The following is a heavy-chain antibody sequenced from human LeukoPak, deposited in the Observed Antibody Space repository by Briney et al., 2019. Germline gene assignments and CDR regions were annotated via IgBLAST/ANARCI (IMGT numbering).Heavy chain of an antibody. V-gene: IGHV1-24*01. CDR1: GYTLTELS. CDR2: FDPEDGET. Sequence: ASVEVSCKVSGYTLTELSMRWVRQAPGKGLEWMGGFDPEDGETIYAQKFQGRVTMTEDTSTDTAYMELSSLRSEDTAVYYCATENGGNSPFGYYYYGMDVWGQGTTVTVSS. D-gene: IGHD4-23*01. CDR3: ATENGGNSPFGYYYYGMDV. J-gene: IGHJ6*02.